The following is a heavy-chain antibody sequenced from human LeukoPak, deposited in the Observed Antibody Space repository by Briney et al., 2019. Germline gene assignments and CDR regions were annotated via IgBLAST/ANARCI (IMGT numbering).Heavy chain of an antibody. D-gene: IGHD3-9*01. Sequence: GGSLRLSCKASGFTFNRYAMHWVRQAPGKGLEGVTFISYEGSNQYYADSVKGRFTISRDNSNNTLYLQVNSLRPEDTAFYYCTRDQEPYDVLTGLVYWGQGALVTVSS. V-gene: IGHV3-30-3*01. CDR2: ISYEGSNQ. CDR1: GFTFNRYA. J-gene: IGHJ4*02. CDR3: TRDQEPYDVLTGLVY.